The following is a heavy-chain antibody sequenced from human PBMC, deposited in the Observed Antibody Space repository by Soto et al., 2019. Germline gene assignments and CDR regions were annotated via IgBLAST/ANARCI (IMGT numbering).Heavy chain of an antibody. Sequence: PVGSLRLSCAVSGFTFSSYAMSWVRQAPGKGLEWVSAISGSGGSTYYADSVKGRFTISRDNSKNTLYLQMNSLRAEDTAVYYCAKVHSSGWLWSYWGQGTLVTVSS. CDR3: AKVHSSGWLWSY. J-gene: IGHJ4*02. V-gene: IGHV3-23*01. D-gene: IGHD6-19*01. CDR1: GFTFSSYA. CDR2: ISGSGGST.